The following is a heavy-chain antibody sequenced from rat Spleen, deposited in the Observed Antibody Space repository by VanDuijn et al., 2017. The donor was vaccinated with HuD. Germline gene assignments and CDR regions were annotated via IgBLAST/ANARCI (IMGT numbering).Heavy chain of an antibody. D-gene: IGHD1-12*03. CDR1: GFTFSRYW. V-gene: IGHV5-58*01. Sequence: EVQLVETGGGFVQPGRSLKLSCVASGFTFSRYWMYWIRQAPGKGLECVSSINPDGGSTYYPDSVKGRFTISRDNAQNTVYLQMNSLSSEDTATYYCAKRDYDGYYPFAYWGQGTLVTVSS. CDR3: AKRDYDGYYPFAY. CDR2: INPDGGST. J-gene: IGHJ3*01.